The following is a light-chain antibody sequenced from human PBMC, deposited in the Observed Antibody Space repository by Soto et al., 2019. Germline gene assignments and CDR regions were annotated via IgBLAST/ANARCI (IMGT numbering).Light chain of an antibody. Sequence: EIVLTQSPATLSLSPGERATLSCRASQSVSSYLAWYQQKPGQAPRLLIYDASNRATGIPARFSGSGSGTDFILTITSLEPEDFAVYYCQQRSNFLTFGGGTKVEIK. CDR1: QSVSSY. J-gene: IGKJ4*01. V-gene: IGKV3-11*01. CDR3: QQRSNFLT. CDR2: DAS.